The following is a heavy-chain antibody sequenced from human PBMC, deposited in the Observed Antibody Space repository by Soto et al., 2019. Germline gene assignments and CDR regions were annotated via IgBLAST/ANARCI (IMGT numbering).Heavy chain of an antibody. V-gene: IGHV1-3*01. J-gene: IGHJ5*02. CDR1: GYTFTSYA. Sequence: ASVKVSCKASGYTFTSYAMHWVRQAPGQRLEWMGWINAGNGNTKYSQKFQGRVTITRDTSASTAYMELSSLRSEDTAVYYCARNVAYSSGWSRCFEPWGQGTLVPVSS. CDR3: ARNVAYSSGWSRCFEP. D-gene: IGHD6-19*01. CDR2: INAGNGNT.